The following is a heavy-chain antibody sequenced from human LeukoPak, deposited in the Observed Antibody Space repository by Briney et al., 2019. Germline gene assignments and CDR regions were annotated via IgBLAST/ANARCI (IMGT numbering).Heavy chain of an antibody. D-gene: IGHD2-2*02. CDR2: IQYDGSFK. J-gene: IGHJ4*02. CDR1: GFTFSFYG. V-gene: IGHV3-30*02. CDR3: AKTSDQLLYSKFDF. Sequence: GGSLRLSCATSGFTFSFYGMHWVRQAPGKGLEWVAFIQYDGSFKFYADSVQGRFSISRDNSKNTLFLQMNSLRADDTALYYCAKTSDQLLYSKFDFWGQGTLATVSS.